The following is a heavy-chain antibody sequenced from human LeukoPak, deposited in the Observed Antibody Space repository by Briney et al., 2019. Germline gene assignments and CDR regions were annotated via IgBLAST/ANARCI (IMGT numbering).Heavy chain of an antibody. V-gene: IGHV3-73*01. CDR1: GFTFSGST. CDR3: TRYLDGGDSRPFDY. CDR2: ITGRANSYAT. J-gene: IGHJ4*02. Sequence: GGSLRLSCAASGFTFSGSTMHWVRQASGRGLEWVGRITGRANSYATAYAASVRGRFTISRDDSKNTAFLQMNSLKTEDTAVYYCTRYLDGGDSRPFDYWGQGTLVTVSS. D-gene: IGHD3-10*01.